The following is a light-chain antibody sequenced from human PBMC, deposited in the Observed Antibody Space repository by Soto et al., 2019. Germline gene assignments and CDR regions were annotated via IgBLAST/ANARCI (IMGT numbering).Light chain of an antibody. CDR3: QQYGNSPRT. CDR1: QSVSSNY. J-gene: IGKJ1*01. CDR2: GAS. Sequence: VLTQSPDTLSLSPGERATLSCRASQSVSSNYLAWYQQKLGQAPRLLIYGASSRATGIPDRFSGSGSGTDFTLTIKSLEPEDFAVYYCQQYGNSPRTFGQGTNV. V-gene: IGKV3-20*01.